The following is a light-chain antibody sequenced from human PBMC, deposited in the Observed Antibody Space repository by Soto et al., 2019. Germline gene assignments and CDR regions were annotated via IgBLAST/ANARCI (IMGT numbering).Light chain of an antibody. CDR3: QQYGSSPPIT. J-gene: IGKJ5*01. V-gene: IGKV3-20*01. CDR1: QAISGNY. Sequence: DIVMTQSPLSLPVTPGEPASLSCRSSQAISGNYLAWYQHKPGQAPRLLMYGASSRATGIPDRFSGSGSGTDFTLTTSRLEPEDFAVYYCQQYGSSPPITFGQGTRLEIK. CDR2: GAS.